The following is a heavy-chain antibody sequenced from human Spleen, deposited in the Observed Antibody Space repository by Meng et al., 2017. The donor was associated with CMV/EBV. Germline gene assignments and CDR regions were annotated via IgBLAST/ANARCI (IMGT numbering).Heavy chain of an antibody. D-gene: IGHD5-18*01. Sequence: GESLKISCAASGFTFSSYAMSWVRQAPGKGLEWVSGISGSGGSTYYADSVKGRFTISRDNSKNTLYLQMNSLRAEDTAVYYCAKHVGAYSYGFDYWGQGALVTVSS. CDR2: ISGSGGST. V-gene: IGHV3-23*01. CDR1: GFTFSSYA. CDR3: AKHVGAYSYGFDY. J-gene: IGHJ4*02.